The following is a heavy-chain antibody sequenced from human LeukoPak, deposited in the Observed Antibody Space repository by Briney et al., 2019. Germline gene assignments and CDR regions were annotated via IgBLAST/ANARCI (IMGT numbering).Heavy chain of an antibody. Sequence: GRSLRLSCAASGFTFSSYAMHWVRQAPGKGLEWVAVISYDGSNKYYADSVKGRFTISRDNSKNTLYLQMNSLRAGDTAVYYCARDSLQYSSSVVHYYMDVWGKGTTVTVSS. CDR1: GFTFSSYA. J-gene: IGHJ6*03. CDR3: ARDSLQYSSSVVHYYMDV. V-gene: IGHV3-30-3*01. CDR2: ISYDGSNK. D-gene: IGHD6-13*01.